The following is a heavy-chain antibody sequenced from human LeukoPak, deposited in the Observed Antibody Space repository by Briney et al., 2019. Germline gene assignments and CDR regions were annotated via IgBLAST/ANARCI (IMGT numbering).Heavy chain of an antibody. Sequence: AGGSLRLSCAASGFTFSTYWMHWVRQAPGKGLVWVSRINSDGSSTTYADSVKGRFTISRDNAMNSLYLQMNNLRGEDTAVYYCARGGTAASGMDVWGRGTTVTVSS. D-gene: IGHD6-25*01. V-gene: IGHV3-74*01. CDR3: ARGGTAASGMDV. J-gene: IGHJ6*02. CDR1: GFTFSTYW. CDR2: INSDGSST.